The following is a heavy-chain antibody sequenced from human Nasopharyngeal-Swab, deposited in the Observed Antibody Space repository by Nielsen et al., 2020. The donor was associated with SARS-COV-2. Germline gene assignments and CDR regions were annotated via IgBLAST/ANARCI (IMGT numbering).Heavy chain of an antibody. CDR3: ARDMQGWETNLGSSRGYFDR. Sequence: GGSLSLSCAASGFTFTDNYMSWIRQAPGKGLEWLSYISSGGSNTNYADSVKGRFTVSRDNAKNSLYLQMNSLRAEDTAVYYCARDMQGWETNLGSSRGYFDRWGLGTLVTVSS. V-gene: IGHV3-11*06. J-gene: IGHJ2*01. CDR2: ISSGGSNT. CDR1: GFTFTDNY. D-gene: IGHD7-27*01.